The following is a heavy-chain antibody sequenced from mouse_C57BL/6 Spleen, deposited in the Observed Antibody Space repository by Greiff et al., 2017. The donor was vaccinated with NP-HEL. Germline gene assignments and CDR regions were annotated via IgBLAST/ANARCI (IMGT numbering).Heavy chain of an antibody. CDR1: GFTFSDAW. J-gene: IGHJ4*01. CDR2: IRNKANNHAT. Sequence: EVKVEESGGGLVQPGGSMKLSCAASGFTFSDAWMDWVRQSPEKGLEWVAEIRNKANNHATYYAESVKGRFTISRDDSKSRVYLQMNSLRAEDTGIYYCTRTGTKGYYAMDYWGQGTSVTVSS. CDR3: TRTGTKGYYAMDY. D-gene: IGHD4-1*01. V-gene: IGHV6-6*01.